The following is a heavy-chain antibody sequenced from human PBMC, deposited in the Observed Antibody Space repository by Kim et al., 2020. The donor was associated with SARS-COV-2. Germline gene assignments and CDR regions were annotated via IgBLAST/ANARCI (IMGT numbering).Heavy chain of an antibody. CDR3: ARVSGYCSGGSCYLDY. CDR1: GGSISSSNW. CDR2: IYHSGST. Sequence: SETLSLTCAVSGGSISSSNWWSWVRQPPGKGLEWIGEIYHSGSTNYNPSLKSRVTISVDKSKNQFSLKLSSVTAADTAVYYCARVSGYCSGGSCYLDYWGQGTLVTVSS. D-gene: IGHD2-15*01. V-gene: IGHV4-4*02. J-gene: IGHJ4*02.